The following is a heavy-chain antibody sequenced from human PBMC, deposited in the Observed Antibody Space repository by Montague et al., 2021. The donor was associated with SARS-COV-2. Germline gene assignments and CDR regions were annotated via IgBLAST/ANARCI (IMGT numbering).Heavy chain of an antibody. V-gene: IGHV3-30-3*01. Sequence: SLRLSCAASGFTFSSYAMHWVRQAPGKGLEWVAVISYDGSNKYYADSVKGRFTISRDNSKNTLYLQMNSLRAEDTAVYYCAREDSLSAFDYWGQGTLVTVSS. CDR3: AREDSLSAFDY. J-gene: IGHJ4*02. CDR1: GFTFSSYA. CDR2: ISYDGSNK. D-gene: IGHD3-16*02.